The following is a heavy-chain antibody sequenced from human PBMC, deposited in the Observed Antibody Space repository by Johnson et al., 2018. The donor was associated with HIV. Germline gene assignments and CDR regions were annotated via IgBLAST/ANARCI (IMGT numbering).Heavy chain of an antibody. Sequence: EKLVESGGGVVQPGRSLRLTCAASGFTVSSNYMSWVRQAPGKGLEWVSGFYSGGSTYYADSVKGRFIISRDNSKNTLYLQMNSLRAEDTAVYYCATGVVVTAMNDAFDIWGQGTMVTVS. CDR3: ATGVVVTAMNDAFDI. D-gene: IGHD2-21*02. V-gene: IGHV3-66*02. J-gene: IGHJ3*02. CDR1: GFTVSSNY. CDR2: FYSGGST.